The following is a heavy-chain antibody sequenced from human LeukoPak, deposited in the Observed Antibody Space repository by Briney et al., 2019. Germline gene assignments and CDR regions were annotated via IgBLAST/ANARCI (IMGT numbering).Heavy chain of an antibody. CDR2: ISGSGGST. Sequence: GGSLRLSCAASGFTLSSYAMSWVRQAPGKGLEWVSAISGSGGSTYYADSVKGRFTISRDNSKNTLYLQMNSLRAEDTAVYYCAKDFAAYYDFWSGLDYWGQGTLVTVSS. V-gene: IGHV3-23*01. CDR1: GFTLSSYA. J-gene: IGHJ4*02. CDR3: AKDFAAYYDFWSGLDY. D-gene: IGHD3-3*01.